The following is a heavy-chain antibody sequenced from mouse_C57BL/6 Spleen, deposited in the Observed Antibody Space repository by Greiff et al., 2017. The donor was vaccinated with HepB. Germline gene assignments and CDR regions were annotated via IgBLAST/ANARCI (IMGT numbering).Heavy chain of an antibody. CDR2: ISYDGSN. J-gene: IGHJ4*01. CDR1: GYSITSGYY. CDR3: ARDHYERAMDY. Sequence: VQLKESGPGLVKPSQSLSLTCSVTGYSITSGYYWNWIRQFPGNKLEWMGYISYDGSNNYNPSLKNRISITRDTSKNQFFLKLNSVTTEDTATYYCARDHYERAMDYWGQGTSVTVSS. D-gene: IGHD2-4*01. V-gene: IGHV3-6*01.